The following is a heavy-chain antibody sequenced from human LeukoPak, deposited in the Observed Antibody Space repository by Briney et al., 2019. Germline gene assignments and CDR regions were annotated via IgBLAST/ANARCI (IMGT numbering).Heavy chain of an antibody. Sequence: PSETLSLTCAVSGYSISSDYYWGWIRQPPGKGLEWIGSIYHSGSTYYSPSLKSRVTISLDTSKNQFSLKLSSVTAADTAVYYRAYSYAYIVYWGQGTLVTVSS. J-gene: IGHJ4*02. V-gene: IGHV4-38-2*01. D-gene: IGHD3-16*01. CDR2: IYHSGST. CDR1: GYSISSDYY. CDR3: AYSYAYIVY.